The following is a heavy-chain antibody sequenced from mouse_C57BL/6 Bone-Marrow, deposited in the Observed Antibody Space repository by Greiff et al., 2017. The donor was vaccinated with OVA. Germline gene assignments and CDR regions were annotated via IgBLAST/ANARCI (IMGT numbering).Heavy chain of an antibody. CDR1: GYTFTNYW. Sequence: QVQLQESGAELVRPGTSVKMSCKASGYTFTNYWIGWAKQRPGHGLEWIGDIYPGGGYTNYNEKFKGKATLTADKSSSTAYMQFSSLTSEDSAIYYCARSYYGSRRAWFAYWGQGTLVTVSA. CDR3: ARSYYGSRRAWFAY. J-gene: IGHJ3*01. CDR2: IYPGGGYT. D-gene: IGHD1-1*01. V-gene: IGHV1-63*01.